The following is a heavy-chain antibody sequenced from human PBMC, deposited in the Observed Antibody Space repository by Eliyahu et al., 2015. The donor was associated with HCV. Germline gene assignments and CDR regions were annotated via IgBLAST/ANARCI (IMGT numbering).Heavy chain of an antibody. Sequence: QVTLKESGPALVKPTQTLTLTCTFSGFSLNTTGLSVSWIRQPPGKALEWLARIDWDDDKFYSTSLETRLTISKDTPKNQVVLTMTNMDPVDTATYYCARMGYYASTAFDPWGQGTLVTVSP. CDR3: ARMGYYASTAFDP. D-gene: IGHD3-10*01. V-gene: IGHV2-70*04. CDR2: IDWDDDK. J-gene: IGHJ5*02. CDR1: GFSLNTTGLS.